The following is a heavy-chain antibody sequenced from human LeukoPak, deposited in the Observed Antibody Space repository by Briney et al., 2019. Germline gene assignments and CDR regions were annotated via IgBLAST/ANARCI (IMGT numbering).Heavy chain of an antibody. D-gene: IGHD3-22*01. CDR1: GGTFSSYA. J-gene: IGHJ4*02. Sequence: ASVKVSCKASGGTFSSYAISWVRQAPGQGLEWMGIINPSGGSTSYAQKFQGRVTMTRDTSTSTVYMELSSLRSEDTAVYYCARGDYYDSSGYLSWGQGTLVTVSS. V-gene: IGHV1-46*01. CDR3: ARGDYYDSSGYLS. CDR2: INPSGGST.